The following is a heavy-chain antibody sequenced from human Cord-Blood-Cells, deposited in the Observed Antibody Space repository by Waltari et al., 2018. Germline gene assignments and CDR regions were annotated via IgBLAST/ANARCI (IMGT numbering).Heavy chain of an antibody. Sequence: GSFSGYYWSWIRQPPGKGLEWIGEINHSGSTNYNPSLKSRVTISVDTSKNQFSLKLSSVTAADTAVYYCARQEAAAGTYNWFDPWGQGTLVTVSS. D-gene: IGHD6-13*01. CDR1: GSFSGYY. V-gene: IGHV4-34*01. CDR2: INHSGST. J-gene: IGHJ5*02. CDR3: ARQEAAAGTYNWFDP.